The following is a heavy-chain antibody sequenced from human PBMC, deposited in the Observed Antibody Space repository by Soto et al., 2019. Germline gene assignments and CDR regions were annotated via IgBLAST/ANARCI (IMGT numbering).Heavy chain of an antibody. V-gene: IGHV1-69*01. J-gene: IGHJ4*02. D-gene: IGHD3-9*01. CDR3: ARTDYDILTGYPRDYFDY. CDR1: GGTFSSYA. Sequence: QVQLVQSGAEVKKPGSSVTVSCKASGGTFSSYAISWVRQAPGQGLEWMGGIIPIFGTANYAQKFQGRVTITADESTSTAYMELSSLRSEDTAVYYCARTDYDILTGYPRDYFDYWGQGTLVTVSS. CDR2: IIPIFGTA.